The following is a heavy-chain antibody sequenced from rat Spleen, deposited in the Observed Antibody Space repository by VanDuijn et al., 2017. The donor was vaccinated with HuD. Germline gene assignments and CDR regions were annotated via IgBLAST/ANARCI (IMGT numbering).Heavy chain of an antibody. Sequence: EVQLVESGGGLVQPGRSLKLSCAASGFTFSNYDMAWVRQAPTKGLEWVASISTGGGNTYYRDSVKGRFTISRDNAKSTLYLQMDSLRSEDTATYYCARAREEVYYGLSRWTFDYWGQGVMVTVSS. V-gene: IGHV5S23*01. J-gene: IGHJ2*01. CDR2: ISTGGGNT. CDR3: ARAREEVYYGLSRWTFDY. CDR1: GFTFSNYD. D-gene: IGHD1-6*01.